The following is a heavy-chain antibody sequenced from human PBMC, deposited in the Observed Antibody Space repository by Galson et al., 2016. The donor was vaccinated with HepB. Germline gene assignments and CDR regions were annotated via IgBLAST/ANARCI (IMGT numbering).Heavy chain of an antibody. D-gene: IGHD2-15*01. CDR3: TRERRYCSDGSCYSFDY. V-gene: IGHV6-1*01. CDR2: TYYRSAWLD. Sequence: CAISGDSVSSNSATWNWIRQSPSRGLEWLGRTYYRSAWLDDYAISVKSRISINPDTSKNRFSLHLGSVTPEDTAVYYCTRERRYCSDGSCYSFDYWGLGILVTVSS. J-gene: IGHJ4*02. CDR1: GDSVSSNSAT.